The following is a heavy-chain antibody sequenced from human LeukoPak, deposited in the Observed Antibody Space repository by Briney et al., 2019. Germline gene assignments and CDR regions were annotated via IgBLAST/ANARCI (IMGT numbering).Heavy chain of an antibody. CDR1: GFTFNKYT. CDR3: ARDRCDYTTGTASRGMDV. Sequence: GKSLRLSCAASGFTFNKYTFHWVRQAPGKGLEWVAVISFDGSNKYYADSVKGRFTISRDDSKNTLYLQLNSLRAEDTTVYYCARDRCDYTTGTASRGMDVWGQGTTVTVSS. D-gene: IGHD1-1*01. J-gene: IGHJ6*02. V-gene: IGHV3-30-3*01. CDR2: ISFDGSNK.